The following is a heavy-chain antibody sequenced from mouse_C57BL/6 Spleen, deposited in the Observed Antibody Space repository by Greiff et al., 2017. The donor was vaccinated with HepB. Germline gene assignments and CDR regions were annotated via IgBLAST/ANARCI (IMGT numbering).Heavy chain of an antibody. Sequence: VQLQQSVAELVRPGASVKLSCTASGFNIKNTYMHWVKQRPEQGLEWIGRIDPANGNTKYDPKFQGKATLTADTSSNTAYLQLSSLTSEDTAVYYCARGYYGNYDWYFDGWGTGTTVTVSS. D-gene: IGHD2-1*01. V-gene: IGHV14-3*01. CDR2: IDPANGNT. CDR1: GFNIKNTY. CDR3: ARGYYGNYDWYFDG. J-gene: IGHJ1*03.